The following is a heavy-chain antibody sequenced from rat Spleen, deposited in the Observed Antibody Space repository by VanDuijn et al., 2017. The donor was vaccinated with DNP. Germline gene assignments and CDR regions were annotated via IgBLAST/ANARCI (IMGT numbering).Heavy chain of an antibody. J-gene: IGHJ4*01. CDR2: ISFSGTT. CDR3: ARLRLEWEVRAMDA. V-gene: IGHV3-1*01. CDR1: GYSITSNY. D-gene: IGHD1-1*01. Sequence: EVQLQESGPGLVKPSQSLSLTCSVSGYSITSNYWGWIRKFPGHKMEWIGHISFSGTTSYNPSLKSRISITRDTSKNQFFLQLNSLTTEDTATYYCARLRLEWEVRAMDAWGQGTSVTVSA.